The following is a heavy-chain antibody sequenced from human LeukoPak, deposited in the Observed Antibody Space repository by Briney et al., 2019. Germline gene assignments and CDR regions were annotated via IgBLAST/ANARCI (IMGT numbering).Heavy chain of an antibody. J-gene: IGHJ6*03. D-gene: IGHD3-16*01. CDR1: GFTFSSYW. Sequence: GGSLRLSCAASGFTFSSYWMSWVRQAPGKGLEWVANIKQDGSEKYSVDSVKGRFTISRDNAKNSLYMQMNSLRAEDTAVYYCARVMSASVWRSYGSYYYYYYLDIWGKGTTVTVSS. CDR2: IKQDGSEK. V-gene: IGHV3-7*01. CDR3: ARVMSASVWRSYGSYYYYYYLDI.